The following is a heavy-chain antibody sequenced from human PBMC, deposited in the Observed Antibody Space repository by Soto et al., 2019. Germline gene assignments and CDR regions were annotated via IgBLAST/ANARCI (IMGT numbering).Heavy chain of an antibody. CDR3: AKAGGWGVRGVIIQYYDYMDV. J-gene: IGHJ6*03. Sequence: QVQLVESGGGVVQPGRSLRLSCAASGFTFSSYGMHWVRQAPGKGLEWVAVISDDGSNKYYADSVKGRFTIYRDNSKNPLYMQMDSMRAEDTTVYYCAKAGGWGVRGVIIQYYDYMDVWGKGTPVTVSS. V-gene: IGHV3-30*18. CDR1: GFTFSSYG. D-gene: IGHD3-10*01. CDR2: ISDDGSNK.